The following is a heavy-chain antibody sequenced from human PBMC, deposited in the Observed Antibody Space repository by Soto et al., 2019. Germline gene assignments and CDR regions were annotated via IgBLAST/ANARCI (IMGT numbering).Heavy chain of an antibody. CDR2: ISGSGGST. D-gene: IGHD5-12*01. J-gene: IGHJ4*02. Sequence: EVQLLESGGGLVQPGGSLRLSCAASGFTFSSYAMSWVRQAPGKRLGWVSAISGSGGSTYYADSVKGRFTISRDNSKNTLYQQMNSLRAEDTAVYYCAKGGYSGYASTDYWGQGTLVTVSS. CDR1: GFTFSSYA. V-gene: IGHV3-23*01. CDR3: AKGGYSGYASTDY.